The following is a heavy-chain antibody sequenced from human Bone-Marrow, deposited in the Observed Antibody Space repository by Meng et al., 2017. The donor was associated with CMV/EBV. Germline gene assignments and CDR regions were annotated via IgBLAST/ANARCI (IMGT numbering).Heavy chain of an antibody. CDR1: GFTFSNYA. CDR2: ISSDGSNK. D-gene: IGHD6-19*01. J-gene: IGHJ4*02. V-gene: IGHV3-30*04. CDR3: ARDRIRRAVAVDGHQGN. Sequence: GGSLRRSCAASGFTFSNYAMYWVRQAPGKGLECVAVISSDGSNKFYADSVKGRFTISRDNSKDMLYLEMSSLRAEDTAVHYCARDRIRRAVAVDGHQGNWGQATLVTVSS.